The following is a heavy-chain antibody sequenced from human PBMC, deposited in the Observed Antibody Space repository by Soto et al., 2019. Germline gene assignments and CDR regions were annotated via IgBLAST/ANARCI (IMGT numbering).Heavy chain of an antibody. V-gene: IGHV3-74*01. CDR3: GRDHYGFNSIDQ. CDR1: GFSLSDHW. Sequence: EVQLVESGGGLVQPGGSLRLACVASGFSLSDHWMHWVRQVPGKGLVHVSRIRTDGGYTNYAVFVEGRFTNSRDNGENTLYLQMNSLRAEDTAVYFCGRDHYGFNSIDQWCQGTLVTVSS. D-gene: IGHD4-17*01. J-gene: IGHJ4*02. CDR2: IRTDGGYT.